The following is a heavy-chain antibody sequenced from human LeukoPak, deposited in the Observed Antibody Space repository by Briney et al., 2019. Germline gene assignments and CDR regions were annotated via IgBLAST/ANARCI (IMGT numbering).Heavy chain of an antibody. J-gene: IGHJ5*02. CDR2: ISSSSSYT. CDR1: GFTFSDYY. V-gene: IGHV3-11*03. CDR3: ARTLVAAPGSKGGP. Sequence: PGGSLRLSCAASGFTFSDYYMSWIRQAPGKGLEWVSYISSSSSYTNYADSVKGRFTISRDNAKDSLYLQMNSLRVEDTAVYYCARTLVAAPGSKGGPWGQGTLVTVSS. D-gene: IGHD6-13*01.